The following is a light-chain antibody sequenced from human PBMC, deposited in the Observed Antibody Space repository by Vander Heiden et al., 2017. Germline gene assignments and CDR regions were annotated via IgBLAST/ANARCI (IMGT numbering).Light chain of an antibody. J-gene: IGKJ1*01. CDR1: QSISSW. Sequence: DIQMTQSPSTLSASVGDRVIITCRASQSISSWLAWYQQIPGKAPKLLIYKASSLETGVPSRFSGSGSGTEFTLTISSLQPDDFATYYCQQYNSYSWTFGQGTKVEIK. CDR2: KAS. CDR3: QQYNSYSWT. V-gene: IGKV1-5*03.